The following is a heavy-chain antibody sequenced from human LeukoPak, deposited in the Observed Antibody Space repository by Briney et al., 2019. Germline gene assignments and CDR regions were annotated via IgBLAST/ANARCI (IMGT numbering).Heavy chain of an antibody. Sequence: SGTLSLTSTLSGGSLSSEYWSWIRQPPGKGLEWIGYIYYTGSTNSNTSLKRRVTISVDTSKHQSSLKLSYVTAAHTAVYYCARAPDNYDILSGYNPPFLDYWGQGTLVTVSS. CDR2: IYYTGST. CDR1: GGSLSSEY. V-gene: IGHV4-59*01. J-gene: IGHJ4*02. CDR3: ARAPDNYDILSGYNPPFLDY. D-gene: IGHD3-9*01.